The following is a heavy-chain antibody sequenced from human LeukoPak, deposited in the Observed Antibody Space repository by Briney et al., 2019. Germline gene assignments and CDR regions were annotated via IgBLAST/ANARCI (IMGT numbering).Heavy chain of an antibody. D-gene: IGHD3-22*01. CDR1: GFTFSSYW. CDR3: ARAPSEIGGYYPEYFRH. V-gene: IGHV3-74*01. CDR2: IKGDGNT. J-gene: IGHJ1*01. Sequence: GGSLRLSCAASGFTFSSYWMHWVRQAPGKGLVWVSRIKGDGNTNYADSVKGRFTISSDNAKNTVSLQMNRLRAEDTGVYYCARAPSEIGGYYPEYFRHWGQGTLVTVSS.